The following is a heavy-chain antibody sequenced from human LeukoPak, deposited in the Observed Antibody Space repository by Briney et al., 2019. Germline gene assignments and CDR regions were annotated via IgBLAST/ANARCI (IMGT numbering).Heavy chain of an antibody. Sequence: PSETLSLTCAVYGGSFSGYYWSWIRQPPGKGLEWIGEINHSGSTNYNPSLKSRVTISVDTSKNQFSLKMSSVTAADTAVYYCARGRGYNAFDIWGQGTMVTDSS. J-gene: IGHJ3*02. CDR3: ARGRGYNAFDI. CDR1: GGSFSGYY. CDR2: INHSGST. V-gene: IGHV4-34*01. D-gene: IGHD5-18*01.